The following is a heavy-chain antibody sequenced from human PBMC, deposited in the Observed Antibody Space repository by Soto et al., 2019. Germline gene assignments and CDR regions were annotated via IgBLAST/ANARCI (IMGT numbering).Heavy chain of an antibody. CDR3: AKTPGVIIVITFFDH. V-gene: IGHV3-23*01. CDR1: GFTFNKYA. CDR2: ISGSGAST. J-gene: IGHJ4*02. Sequence: GGSLRLSCVASGFTFNKYALAWVRQAPGKGLEWVSAISGSGASTYDADSVKGRFTISRDNSNNTLYLQMNRLRAEDTAVYYCAKTPGVIIVITFFDHWGQGTPVTVSS. D-gene: IGHD3-16*01.